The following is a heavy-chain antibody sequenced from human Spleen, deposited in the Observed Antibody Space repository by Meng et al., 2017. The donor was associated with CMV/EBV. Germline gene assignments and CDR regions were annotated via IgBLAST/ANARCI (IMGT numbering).Heavy chain of an antibody. D-gene: IGHD5-18*01. Sequence: QVQQQQWGAGLWKPSETLSLSWFVYGGSFRAHNWRWIRQPPGKGLEWIGEINHSGSTNYNPSLKSRVTVSVDTSKNQFSLKLSSVTAADTAVYYCAGGIGYSYGNGDYWGQGTLVTVSS. CDR1: GGSFRAHN. V-gene: IGHV4-34*01. J-gene: IGHJ4*02. CDR2: INHSGST. CDR3: AGGIGYSYGNGDY.